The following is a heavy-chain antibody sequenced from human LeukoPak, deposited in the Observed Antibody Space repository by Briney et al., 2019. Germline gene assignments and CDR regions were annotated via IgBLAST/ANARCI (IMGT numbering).Heavy chain of an antibody. CDR3: ARGLRWVDY. D-gene: IGHD4-23*01. J-gene: IGHJ4*02. CDR2: INQDGSGK. CDR1: GFTFSNDW. V-gene: IGHV3-7*03. Sequence: PGGSLRLSCAASGFTFSNDWMNWVRRAPGQGLEWVANINQDGSGKYYVASVKGRFTISRDNAKNSLFLQMNSLRAEDTAVYYCARGLRWVDYWGQGTLVTVSS.